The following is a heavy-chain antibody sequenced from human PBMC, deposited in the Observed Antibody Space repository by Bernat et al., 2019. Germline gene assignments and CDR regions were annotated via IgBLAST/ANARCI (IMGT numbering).Heavy chain of an antibody. J-gene: IGHJ4*02. CDR1: GFTFSSYG. D-gene: IGHD2-8*01. CDR2: IWYDGSNK. V-gene: IGHV3-33*01. CDR3: ARLGQKWSLDY. Sequence: QVQLVESGGGVVQPGRSLRLSCAASGFTFSSYGMHWVRQAPGKGLEWVAVIWYDGSNKYYVDSVQGRFFISRDNSKNMDYLQMNSLRADDTAVYYCARLGQKWSLDYWGQGALVTVSS.